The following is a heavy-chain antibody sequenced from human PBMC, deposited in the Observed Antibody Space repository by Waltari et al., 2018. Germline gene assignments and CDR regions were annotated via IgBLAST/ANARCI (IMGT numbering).Heavy chain of an antibody. Sequence: QVQLVQSGAEVKKPGSSVTVSCKASGGTFSSYAISWVRPAPGQGLEWMGGIIPILGIANYAQKFQGRVTITADKSTSTAYMELSSLRSEDTAVYYCARGGAGVPFDYWGQGTLVTVSS. CDR2: IIPILGIA. CDR3: ARGGAGVPFDY. CDR1: GGTFSSYA. V-gene: IGHV1-69*10. J-gene: IGHJ4*02. D-gene: IGHD2-15*01.